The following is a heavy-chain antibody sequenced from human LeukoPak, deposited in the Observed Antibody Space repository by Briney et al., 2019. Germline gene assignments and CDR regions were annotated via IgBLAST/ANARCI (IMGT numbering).Heavy chain of an antibody. V-gene: IGHV3-23*01. J-gene: IGHJ4*02. D-gene: IGHD3-10*01. Sequence: GGSLRLSCAASGFTFSSYSINWVRQAPGKGLEWVSAISGSGGSTYYADSVKGRFTISRDNSKNTLYLQMNSLKVEGTAIYYCAKDPAKYYYGSGSYGLFDYWGQGTLVTVSS. CDR2: ISGSGGST. CDR3: AKDPAKYYYGSGSYGLFDY. CDR1: GFTFSSYS.